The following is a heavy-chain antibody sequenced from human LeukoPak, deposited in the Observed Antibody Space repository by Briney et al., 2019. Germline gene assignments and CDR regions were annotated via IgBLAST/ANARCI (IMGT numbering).Heavy chain of an antibody. V-gene: IGHV4-39*01. CDR1: GGSISSSSYY. CDR3: ARRRPYCSGGSCYDNWFDP. J-gene: IGHJ5*02. D-gene: IGHD2-15*01. CDR2: IYYSGST. Sequence: SKTLSLTCTVSGGSISSSSYYWGWIRQPPGKGLEWIGSIYYSGSTYYNPSLKSRVTISVDTSKNQFSLKLSSVTAADTAVYYCARRRPYCSGGSCYDNWFDPWGQGTLVTVSS.